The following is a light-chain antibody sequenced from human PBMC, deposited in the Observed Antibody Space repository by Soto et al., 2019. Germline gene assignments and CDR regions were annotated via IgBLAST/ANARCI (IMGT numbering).Light chain of an antibody. J-gene: IGKJ4*01. Sequence: EIVLTQSPATLSLSPGERDTLSCRASQSIASQLGWNQHKPGQAPRLLIYDASKRAPGIPARFSGSGSGTDFTRTISSLGPEDFEVDYCVQRSRWRLTVGGETRVEI. CDR2: DAS. V-gene: IGKV3-11*01. CDR1: QSIASQ. CDR3: VQRSRWRLT.